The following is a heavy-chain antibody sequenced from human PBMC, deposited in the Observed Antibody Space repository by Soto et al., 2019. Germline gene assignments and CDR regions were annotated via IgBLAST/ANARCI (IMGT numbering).Heavy chain of an antibody. CDR3: ARADYDFWSGYYYYYYGMDV. V-gene: IGHV3-21*01. J-gene: IGHJ6*02. CDR1: GFTFSSYS. D-gene: IGHD3-3*01. CDR2: ISSSSSYI. Sequence: TGGSLRLSCAASGFTFSSYSMNWVRQAPGKGLEWVSSISSSSSYIYYADSVKGRFTISRDNAKSSLYLQMNSLRAEDTAVYYCARADYDFWSGYYYYYYGMDVWGQGTTVTVSS.